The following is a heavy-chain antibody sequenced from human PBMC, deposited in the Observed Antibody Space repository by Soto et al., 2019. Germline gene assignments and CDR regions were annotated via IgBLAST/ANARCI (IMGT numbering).Heavy chain of an antibody. V-gene: IGHV3-23*01. CDR2: ISGSGGIT. Sequence: GGSLRLSCAASEFTFSTYAMSWVRQAPGKGLEWVSGISGSGGITFYADSVKGRFTISRDNSKNTLHLQMNSLRAEDTAIYYCAKGIPTNWFDPWGQGTLVTVSS. CDR3: AKGIPTNWFDP. CDR1: EFTFSTYA. J-gene: IGHJ5*02.